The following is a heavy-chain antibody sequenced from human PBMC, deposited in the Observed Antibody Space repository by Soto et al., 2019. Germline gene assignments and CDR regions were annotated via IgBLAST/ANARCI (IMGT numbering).Heavy chain of an antibody. Sequence: QVQLQESGPGLVKPSQTLSLTCTVSGGSISSGGYYWSWIRQHPGKGLEWIGYIYYSGSTYYNPSLKRRVXXXVXXSKNQFSLKLSSVTAADTAVYYCARSSTSATYFDYWGQGPLVTVSS. CDR2: IYYSGST. V-gene: IGHV4-31*03. CDR3: ARSSTSATYFDY. CDR1: GGSISSGGYY. J-gene: IGHJ4*02. D-gene: IGHD2-2*01.